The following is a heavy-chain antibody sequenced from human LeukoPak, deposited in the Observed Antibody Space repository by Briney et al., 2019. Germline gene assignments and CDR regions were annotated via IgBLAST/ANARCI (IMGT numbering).Heavy chain of an antibody. D-gene: IGHD3-16*02. CDR1: GGSISSHY. CDR3: PRGRLSLDYFDY. V-gene: IGHV4-59*11. Sequence: SETLSLTCTVSGGSISSHYWSWTRQPPGKGLEWIGYIYYSGSTNYNPSLKSRVTISVDTSKNQFSLKLSSVTAADTAVYYCPRGRLSLDYFDYWGQGTLVTVSS. CDR2: IYYSGST. J-gene: IGHJ4*02.